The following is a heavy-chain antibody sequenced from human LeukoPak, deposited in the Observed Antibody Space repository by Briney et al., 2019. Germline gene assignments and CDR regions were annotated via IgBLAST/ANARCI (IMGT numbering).Heavy chain of an antibody. CDR2: ISSNGGST. CDR1: GFTFSSYG. V-gene: IGHV3-64D*06. Sequence: GGSLRLPCAASGFTFSSYGMHWVRQAPGKGLEYVSAISSNGGSTCYADSVKGRFTISRDNSKNTLYLQMSSLRAEDTAVYYCVKDRVSISSSGYFDYWGQGTLVTVSS. CDR3: VKDRVSISSSGYFDY. J-gene: IGHJ4*02. D-gene: IGHD6-13*01.